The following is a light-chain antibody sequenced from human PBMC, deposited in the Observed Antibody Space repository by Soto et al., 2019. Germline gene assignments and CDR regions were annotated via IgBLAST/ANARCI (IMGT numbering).Light chain of an antibody. J-gene: IGKJ1*01. V-gene: IGKV1-39*01. CDR1: QSISGY. Sequence: DIQMTQSPSSLSASVGDRVTITCRASQSISGYLNWYQQKPGKAPKLLIYAASSFQRGVPSRFSGSGSGTDFTLTISSLQPEDFATYYCQQSYSTPQTFGQGTKVDIK. CDR2: AAS. CDR3: QQSYSTPQT.